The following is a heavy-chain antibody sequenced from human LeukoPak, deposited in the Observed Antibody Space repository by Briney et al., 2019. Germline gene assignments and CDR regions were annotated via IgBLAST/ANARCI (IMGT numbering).Heavy chain of an antibody. J-gene: IGHJ4*02. CDR1: GGSISTYY. D-gene: IGHD3-3*01. V-gene: IGHV4-59*01. CDR2: IYYSGRT. Sequence: SETLSLTCSVSGGSISTYYWSWIRQPPGKGLEWIGYIYYSGRTNYNPSLKTRVTMSVDTSKNQFSLKLSSVTAADTAVYYCARDNGYYTGGIFNYWGQGALVTVAS. CDR3: ARDNGYYTGGIFNY.